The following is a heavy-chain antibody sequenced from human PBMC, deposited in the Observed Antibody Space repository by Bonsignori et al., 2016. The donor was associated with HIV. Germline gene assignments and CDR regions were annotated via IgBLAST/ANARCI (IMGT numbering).Heavy chain of an antibody. CDR3: ARSALNYFDY. Sequence: RQAPGKGLEWIGSIYHSGSTYYNPSLKSRVTISVDTSKNQFSLKLSSVTAADTAVYYCARSALNYFDYWGQGTLVTVSS. CDR2: IYHSGST. J-gene: IGHJ4*02. V-gene: IGHV4-38-2*01.